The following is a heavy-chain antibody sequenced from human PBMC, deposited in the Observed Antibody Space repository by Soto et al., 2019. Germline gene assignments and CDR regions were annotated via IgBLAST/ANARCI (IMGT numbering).Heavy chain of an antibody. V-gene: IGHV1-69*01. CDR1: GGTISSYA. D-gene: IGHD2-15*01. CDR3: ARDFDSCSGGSCYWNY. J-gene: IGHJ4*02. Sequence: QVQLVQSGAEVKKPGSSVKVSCKASGGTISSYAISWVRQAPGQGLEWMGGIIPIFGTANYAQKFQGRVTITADESTSTAYMELSSLRSEDTAVYYCARDFDSCSGGSCYWNYWGQGTLVTVSS. CDR2: IIPIFGTA.